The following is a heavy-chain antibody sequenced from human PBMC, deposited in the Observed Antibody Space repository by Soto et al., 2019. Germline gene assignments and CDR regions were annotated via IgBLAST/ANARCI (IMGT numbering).Heavy chain of an antibody. CDR1: GYSFTGYY. Sequence: EASVKVSCKASGYSFTGYYIHWVRQAPGQGLEWMGWINPDSGATNYAQNFQGRVTLTSDTSISTASMDLTSLTSDDTAVYYCARRDYGTGGYPFPYFDYWGQGTLVTVSS. CDR2: INPDSGAT. CDR3: ARRDYGTGGYPFPYFDY. J-gene: IGHJ4*01. D-gene: IGHD2-8*02. V-gene: IGHV1-2*02.